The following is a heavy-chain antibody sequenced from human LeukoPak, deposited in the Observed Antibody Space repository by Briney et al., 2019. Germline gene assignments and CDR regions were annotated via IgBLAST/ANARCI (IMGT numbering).Heavy chain of an antibody. D-gene: IGHD6-19*01. CDR1: GFTFSSYA. CDR2: IRGSGGGT. Sequence: EGSLRLSCAASGFTFSSYAMSWVRQAPGKGLEWVSAIRGSGGGTYYADSVKGQFTISRDNSKNTLYLQMNSLRDEDTALYYCAKAGIGVVGYFDYWGQGTLVTVSS. J-gene: IGHJ4*02. CDR3: AKAGIGVVGYFDY. V-gene: IGHV3-23*01.